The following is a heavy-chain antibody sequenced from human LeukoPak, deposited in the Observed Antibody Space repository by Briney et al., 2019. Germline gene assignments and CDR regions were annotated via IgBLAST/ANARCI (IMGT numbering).Heavy chain of an antibody. CDR1: GFTFSSYS. CDR2: FTSRSRNI. V-gene: IGHV3-21*04. CDR3: AKLVYYGSGSYYNSHNWFDP. J-gene: IGHJ5*02. Sequence: PGGSLRLSCAASGFTFSSYSMTWVRQAPGKGLEWLSSFTSRSRNIYYADSVKGRFTISRDNAKNLLYLQMNSLRAEDTAVYYCAKLVYYGSGSYYNSHNWFDPWGQGTLVTVSS. D-gene: IGHD3-10*01.